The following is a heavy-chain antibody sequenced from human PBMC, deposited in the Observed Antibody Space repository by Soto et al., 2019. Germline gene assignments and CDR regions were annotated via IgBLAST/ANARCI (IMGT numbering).Heavy chain of an antibody. CDR2: IYYSGKT. Sequence: QVQLQESGPGLVKPSETLSLTCTVSGGSISSYYWCWIRQPPGKGLEWIRYIYYSGKTNDKPSLKSRVTISVDTSKNQFSLKLTSVTAADTAVYYCAREGSSWYYGMDVWGQGTTDTVS. J-gene: IGHJ6*02. V-gene: IGHV4-59*01. CDR1: GGSISSYY. CDR3: AREGSSWYYGMDV. D-gene: IGHD6-13*01.